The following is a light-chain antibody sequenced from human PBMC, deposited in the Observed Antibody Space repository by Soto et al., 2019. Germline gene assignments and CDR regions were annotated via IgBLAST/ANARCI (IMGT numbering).Light chain of an antibody. V-gene: IGKV3-20*01. CDR1: QSVSSSY. J-gene: IGKJ5*01. Sequence: EIVLTQSPGTLSLSPGERATLSCRASQSVSSSYLAWYRQKPGQAPRLLIYGASSRATGIPDRFSGSGSGTDFTLTISRLEPEDFATYYCQQYDNLPLIFGQGTRLEIK. CDR2: GAS. CDR3: QQYDNLPLI.